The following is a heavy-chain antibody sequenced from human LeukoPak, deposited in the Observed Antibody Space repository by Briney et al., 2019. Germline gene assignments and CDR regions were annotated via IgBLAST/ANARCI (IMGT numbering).Heavy chain of an antibody. CDR3: AKDGRRLVNYYYMDV. Sequence: AGGSLRLSCAASGFTFDDYTMHWVRQAPGKGLEWVSLISWDGGSTYYADSVKGRFTISRDNSKHSLYLQMNSLRTEDTALYYCAKDGRRLVNYYYMDVWGKGTTVTVSS. J-gene: IGHJ6*03. CDR1: GFTFDDYT. D-gene: IGHD6-6*01. V-gene: IGHV3-43*01. CDR2: ISWDGGST.